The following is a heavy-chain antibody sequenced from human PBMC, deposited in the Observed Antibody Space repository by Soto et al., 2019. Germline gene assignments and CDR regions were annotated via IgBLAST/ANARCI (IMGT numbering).Heavy chain of an antibody. CDR1: GGSISSYS. CDR2: IYHSGST. Sequence: SETLSLTCTVSGGSISSYSWSWIRQPPGKGLEWIGYIYHSGSTYYNPSLKSRVTISVDRSKNQFSLKLSSVTAADTAVYYCARANFDFWSGFRWFDPWGQGTLVTVSS. D-gene: IGHD3-3*01. J-gene: IGHJ5*02. CDR3: ARANFDFWSGFRWFDP. V-gene: IGHV4-30-2*01.